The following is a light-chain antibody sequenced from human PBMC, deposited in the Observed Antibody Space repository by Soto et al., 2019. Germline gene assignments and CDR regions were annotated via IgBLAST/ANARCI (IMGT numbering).Light chain of an antibody. J-gene: IGKJ1*01. CDR1: QTVLYNSNNKNY. V-gene: IGKV4-1*01. Sequence: DIVMTQSPDSLAVSLGERATINCKSSQTVLYNSNNKNYLAWYQQKPGQPPKLLIYWASTRESGVPDRFSGSGSGTDFTLTISSLQAEDVAVYYCQQSYSTPQTFGQGTKVEIK. CDR2: WAS. CDR3: QQSYSTPQT.